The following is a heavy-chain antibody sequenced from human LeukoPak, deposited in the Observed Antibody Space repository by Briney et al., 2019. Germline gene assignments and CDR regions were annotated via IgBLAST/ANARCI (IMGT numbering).Heavy chain of an antibody. D-gene: IGHD1-26*01. Sequence: GGSLRLSCAASELTFSSYAMHWVGQAPGKGLEWLAVISYHGVDKFYRASVKGRFTISRDNVENTLFLQLDNLSAEDSGVYFCARAVPTIHHMDVWGKGTMVTVSS. CDR3: ARAVPTIHHMDV. CDR1: ELTFSSYA. V-gene: IGHV3-30*04. J-gene: IGHJ6*03. CDR2: ISYHGVDK.